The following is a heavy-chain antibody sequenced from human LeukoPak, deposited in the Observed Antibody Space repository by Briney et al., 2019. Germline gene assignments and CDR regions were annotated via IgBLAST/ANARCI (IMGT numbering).Heavy chain of an antibody. D-gene: IGHD3-3*01. V-gene: IGHV3-64D*06. CDR3: FAVFWRVRGTPDS. Sequence: PGGSLRLSCSASGFVFSIYTMYWVRQAPGKGPEYVSTISGSGNGASTYYADSVKGRVTISRDDSKSLLYLQMHGLRGEDTAVDYCFAVFWRVRGTPDSLGQGALGTVSP. CDR2: ISGSGNGAST. CDR1: GFVFSIYT. J-gene: IGHJ4*02.